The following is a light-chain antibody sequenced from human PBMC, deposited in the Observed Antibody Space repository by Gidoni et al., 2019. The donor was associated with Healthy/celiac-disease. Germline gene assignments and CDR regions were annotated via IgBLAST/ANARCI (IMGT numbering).Light chain of an antibody. CDR3: CSYAGSYPVV. CDR2: DGS. Sequence: QSALTQPRSLSGSPGQAVTISCTGTRSDVGGYNYGSWYQQHPGNAPKLMLYDGSKRPSGVPDRFSGSKSGNTASLTISGLQAEDEADYYCCSYAGSYPVVFGGGTKLTVL. V-gene: IGLV2-11*01. J-gene: IGLJ2*01. CDR1: RSDVGGYNY.